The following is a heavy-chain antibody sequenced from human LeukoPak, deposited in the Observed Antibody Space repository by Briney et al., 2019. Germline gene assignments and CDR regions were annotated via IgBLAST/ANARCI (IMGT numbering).Heavy chain of an antibody. D-gene: IGHD1-26*01. CDR2: INPNSGGT. J-gene: IGHJ6*03. Sequence: ASVKVSCKASGYTFTGYYMHWVRQAPGQGLEWMGWINPNSGGTNYAQKFQGRVTMTRDMSTSTVYMELSSLRSEDTAVYYCARGGSNYYYYYYMDVWGKGTTVTVSS. CDR3: ARGGSNYYYYYYMDV. V-gene: IGHV1-2*02. CDR1: GYTFTGYY.